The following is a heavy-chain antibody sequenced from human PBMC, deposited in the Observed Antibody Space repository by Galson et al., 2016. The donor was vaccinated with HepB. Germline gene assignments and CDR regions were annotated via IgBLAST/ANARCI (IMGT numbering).Heavy chain of an antibody. CDR3: ARRVAVIGGVLDS. D-gene: IGHD2-8*02. CDR1: GYIFTNFW. J-gene: IGHJ4*02. V-gene: IGHV5-51*01. CDR2: ISPDGSDT. Sequence: QSGAEVKKPGESLKISCKGSGYIFTNFWIGWVRQMPGKGLEWVALISPDGSDTRYGPSFEGQVTISADTFISTAYLQWSSLKSSDTAMYYCARRVAVIGGVLDSWGQGTLGTVSS.